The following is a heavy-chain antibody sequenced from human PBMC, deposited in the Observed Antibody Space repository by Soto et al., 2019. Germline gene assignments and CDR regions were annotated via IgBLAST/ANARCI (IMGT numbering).Heavy chain of an antibody. J-gene: IGHJ4*02. CDR2: IYYSGST. D-gene: IGHD3-3*01. V-gene: IGHV4-30-4*01. CDR3: ARDPPHYDFWSGYSKNSYYFDY. CDR1: GGSISSGDYY. Sequence: QVQLQESGPGLVKPSQTLSLTCTVSGGSISSGDYYWSWIRQPPGKGLEWIGYIYYSGSTYYNPYLKRRVTISVDTSKNQFSLKLSSVTAADTAVYYCARDPPHYDFWSGYSKNSYYFDYWGQGTLVTVSS.